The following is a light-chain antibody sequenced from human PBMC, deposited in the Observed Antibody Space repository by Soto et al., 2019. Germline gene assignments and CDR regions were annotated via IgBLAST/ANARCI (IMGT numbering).Light chain of an antibody. CDR2: GAS. Sequence: EIVLTQSPGTLSLCPGERATLSCRASQSVNSNYLAWYQQRPGQAPRLLIFGASFRATGIPDRFSGSGSGTDFTLTISRLEPEDFAVYYCQQYGNSPPEFTFGPGTKVDSK. CDR3: QQYGNSPPEFT. V-gene: IGKV3-20*01. CDR1: QSVNSNY. J-gene: IGKJ3*01.